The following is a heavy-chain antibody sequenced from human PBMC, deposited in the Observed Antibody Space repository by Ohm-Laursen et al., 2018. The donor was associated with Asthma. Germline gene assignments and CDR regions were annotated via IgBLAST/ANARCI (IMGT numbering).Heavy chain of an antibody. CDR2: ISYDGSNK. CDR1: GFTFSSYA. D-gene: IGHD4-17*01. J-gene: IGHJ4*02. Sequence: SLRLSCTASGFTFSSYAMHWVRQAPGKGLEWVAVISYDGSNKYYADSVKGQFTISRDNSKDTLYLQMNSLRAEDTAVYYCTRGGHYGSYFDYWGQGTLVTVSS. CDR3: TRGGHYGSYFDY. V-gene: IGHV3-30-3*01.